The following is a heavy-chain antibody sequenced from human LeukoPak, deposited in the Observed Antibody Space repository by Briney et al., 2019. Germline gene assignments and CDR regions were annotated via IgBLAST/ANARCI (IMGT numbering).Heavy chain of an antibody. D-gene: IGHD6-13*01. V-gene: IGHV4-59*11. CDR1: GGSISSHY. J-gene: IGHJ4*02. Sequence: PSETLSLTCTVSGGSISSHYWSWIRQPPGEGLEWIGYIYYSGSTNYNPSLKSRVTISVDTSKNQFPLKLSSVTAADTAVYYCARVGGSWDFDYWGQGTLVTVSS. CDR2: IYYSGST. CDR3: ARVGGSWDFDY.